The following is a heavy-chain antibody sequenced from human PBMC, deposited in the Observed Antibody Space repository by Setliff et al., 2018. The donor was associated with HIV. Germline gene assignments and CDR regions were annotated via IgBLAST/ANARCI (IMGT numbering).Heavy chain of an antibody. D-gene: IGHD4-17*01. CDR3: ARDEGTTVGNWIDDF. V-gene: IGHV3-30*04. CDR1: GFTFSSFA. J-gene: IGHJ4*02. CDR2: MSYDGNYK. Sequence: GSLRLSCAASGFTFSSFAMHWVRQAPGKGLEWVAIMSYDGNYKYYADSVKGRFSISRDNSKNTLYLQMNSLRLEDTALYYCARDEGTTVGNWIDDFWGQGTMVTVSS.